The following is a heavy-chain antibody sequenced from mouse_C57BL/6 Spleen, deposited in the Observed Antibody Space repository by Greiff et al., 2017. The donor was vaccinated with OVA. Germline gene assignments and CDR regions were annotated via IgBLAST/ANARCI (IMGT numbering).Heavy chain of an antibody. CDR2: ISGGGGNT. CDR1: GFTFSSYT. D-gene: IGHD4-1*01. J-gene: IGHJ4*01. Sequence: DVMLVESGGGLVKPGGSLKLSCAASGFTFSSYTMSWVRQTPEKRLEWVATISGGGGNTYYPDSVKGRFTISRDNAKNTLYLQMSSLRSEDTALYYCARQTGLYAMDYWGQGTSVTVSS. V-gene: IGHV5-9*01. CDR3: ARQTGLYAMDY.